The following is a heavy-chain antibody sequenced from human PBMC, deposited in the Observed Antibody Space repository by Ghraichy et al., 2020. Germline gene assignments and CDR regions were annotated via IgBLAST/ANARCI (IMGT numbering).Heavy chain of an antibody. D-gene: IGHD2-21*02. J-gene: IGHJ5*02. V-gene: IGHV4-59*01. Sequence: GSLRLSCTVSGGSISSYYWSWIRQPPGKGLEWIGYIYYSGSTNYNPSLKSRVTISVDTSKNQFSLKLSSVTAADTAVYYCARVRPRDQNWFDPWGQGTLVTVSS. CDR2: IYYSGST. CDR3: ARVRPRDQNWFDP. CDR1: GGSISSYY.